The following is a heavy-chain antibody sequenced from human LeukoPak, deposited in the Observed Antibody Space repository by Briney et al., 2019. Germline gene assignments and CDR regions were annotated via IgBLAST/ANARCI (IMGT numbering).Heavy chain of an antibody. D-gene: IGHD4-11*01. J-gene: IGHJ6*02. CDR2: ISAYNGNT. Sequence: ASVKVSCKASGYTFTGYYMHWVRQAPGQGLEWMGWISAYNGNTNYAQKLQGRVTMTTDTSTSTAYMELRSLRSDDTAVYYCARGNFRLQYPYYYYGMDVWGQGTTVTVSS. V-gene: IGHV1-18*04. CDR1: GYTFTGYY. CDR3: ARGNFRLQYPYYYYGMDV.